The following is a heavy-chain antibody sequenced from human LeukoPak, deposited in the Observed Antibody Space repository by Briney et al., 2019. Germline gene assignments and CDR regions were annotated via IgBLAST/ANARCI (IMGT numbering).Heavy chain of an antibody. D-gene: IGHD6-19*01. V-gene: IGHV4-34*01. Sequence: SETLSLTCAVYGGSFSGYYWSWIRQPPGKGLEWIGGINHSGSTNYNPSLKSRVTISVDTSKNQFSLKLSSVTAADTAVYYCARRSRGWYVEYYFDYWGQGTLVTVSS. CDR3: ARRSRGWYVEYYFDY. J-gene: IGHJ4*02. CDR2: INHSGST. CDR1: GGSFSGYY.